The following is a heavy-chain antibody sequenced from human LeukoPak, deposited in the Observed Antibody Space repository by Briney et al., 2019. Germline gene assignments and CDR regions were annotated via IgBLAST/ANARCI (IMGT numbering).Heavy chain of an antibody. Sequence: ASVKVSCKASGYTFTSYGISWVRQAPGQGVEWVGWITAYNGNTNYAQKLQGGVTMHTDTSTSTAYMELRSLRSDDTAVYYCARAIGYYDFWSGYWDYWGQGTLVPVSS. CDR3: ARAIGYYDFWSGYWDY. CDR1: GYTFTSYG. V-gene: IGHV1-18*01. D-gene: IGHD3-3*01. CDR2: ITAYNGNT. J-gene: IGHJ4*02.